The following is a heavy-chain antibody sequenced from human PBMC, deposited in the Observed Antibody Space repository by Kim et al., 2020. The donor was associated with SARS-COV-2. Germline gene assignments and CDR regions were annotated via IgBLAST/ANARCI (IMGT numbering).Heavy chain of an antibody. V-gene: IGHV3-23*01. D-gene: IGHD2-2*02. CDR3: ANPVVPAAIGGNYYYYGMDV. Sequence: RFTISRDNSKTTLYLQMNSLRAEDTAVYYCANPVVPAAIGGNYYYYGMDVWGQGTTVTVSS. J-gene: IGHJ6*02.